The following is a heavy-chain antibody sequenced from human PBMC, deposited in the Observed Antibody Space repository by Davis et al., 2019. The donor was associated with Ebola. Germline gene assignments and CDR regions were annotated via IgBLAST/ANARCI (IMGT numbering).Heavy chain of an antibody. V-gene: IGHV1-69*13. CDR2: IIPILGTT. Sequence: SVKVSCKASGGTFSNYAISWVRQAPGRGLEWMGGIIPILGTTNYAQKFQGRVTITADGSTVTAYMELSSLRSDDTAMYYCARDTTELLWFRGLLMPPGPYYGLDVWGQGTTVTVSS. CDR3: ARDTTELLWFRGLLMPPGPYYGLDV. J-gene: IGHJ6*02. D-gene: IGHD3-10*01. CDR1: GGTFSNYA.